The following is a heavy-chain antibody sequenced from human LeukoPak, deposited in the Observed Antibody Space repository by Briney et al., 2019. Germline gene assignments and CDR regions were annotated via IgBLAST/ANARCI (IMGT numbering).Heavy chain of an antibody. V-gene: IGHV6-1*01. J-gene: IGHJ1*01. CDR1: GDSVSSNSAT. Sequence: SQTLSLTCAISGDSVSSNSATWNWIRQSPSRGLEWLGGTYYRSKWYKYYAVSVKGRITINPDTSKNQFSLQLNSVTPEDAAVYYCARGPSYFQHWGQGTLVTVSS. CDR3: ARGPSYFQH. CDR2: TYYRSKWYK.